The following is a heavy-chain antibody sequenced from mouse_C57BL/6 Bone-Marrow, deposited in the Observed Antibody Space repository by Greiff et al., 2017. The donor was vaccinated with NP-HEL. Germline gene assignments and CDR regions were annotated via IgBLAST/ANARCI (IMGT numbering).Heavy chain of an antibody. CDR3: ASLYGSSFYWYFDV. CDR2: ISSGSSTI. Sequence: DVKLVESGGGLVKPGGSLKLSCAASGFTFSDYGMHWVRQAPEKGLEWVAYISSGSSTIYYADTVKGRFTISRDNAKNTLFLQMTSLRSEDTAMYYCASLYGSSFYWYFDVWGTGTTVTVSS. J-gene: IGHJ1*03. CDR1: GFTFSDYG. D-gene: IGHD1-1*01. V-gene: IGHV5-17*01.